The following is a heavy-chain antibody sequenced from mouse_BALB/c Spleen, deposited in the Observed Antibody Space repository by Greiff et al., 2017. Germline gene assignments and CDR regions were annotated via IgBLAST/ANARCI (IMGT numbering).Heavy chain of an antibody. CDR1: GYSITSGYY. D-gene: IGHD4-1*01. CDR2: ISYDGSN. CDR3: ARAELGGFAY. J-gene: IGHJ3*01. V-gene: IGHV3-6*02. Sequence: VQLKESGPGLVKPSQSLSLTCSVTGYSITSGYYWNWIRQFPGNKLEWMGYISYDGSNNYNPSLKNRISITRDTSKNQFFLKLNSVTTEDTATYYCARAELGGFAYWGQGTLVTVSA.